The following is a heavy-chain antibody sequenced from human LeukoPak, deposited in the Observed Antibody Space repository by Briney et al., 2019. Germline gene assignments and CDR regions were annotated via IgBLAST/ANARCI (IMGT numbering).Heavy chain of an antibody. CDR3: ARDMGYCSSATCYGLDY. CDR2: ISGSGGST. J-gene: IGHJ4*02. CDR1: GFTFSSYA. V-gene: IGHV3-23*01. D-gene: IGHD2-2*01. Sequence: PGGSLRLSCAASGFTFSSYAVSWVRQAPGKGLEWVSAISGSGGSTYYADSVKGRFTISRDNSKNTLYLQMNSLRAEDTAVYYCARDMGYCSSATCYGLDYWGQGTLVTVSS.